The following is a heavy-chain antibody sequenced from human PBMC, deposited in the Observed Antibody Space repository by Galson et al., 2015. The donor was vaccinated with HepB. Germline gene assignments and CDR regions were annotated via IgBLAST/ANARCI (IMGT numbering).Heavy chain of an antibody. V-gene: IGHV3-48*02. CDR3: ARDRELTIAARPDFSDY. CDR2: ISSSSSTI. CDR1: GFTFSIYS. J-gene: IGHJ4*02. D-gene: IGHD6-6*01. Sequence: SLRLSCAASGFTFSIYSMNWVRQAPGKGLEWVSYISSSSSTIYYADSVRGRFTISRDNAKNSLYLLMNSLRDEDTAVYYCARDRELTIAARPDFSDYWGQGTLVTVSS.